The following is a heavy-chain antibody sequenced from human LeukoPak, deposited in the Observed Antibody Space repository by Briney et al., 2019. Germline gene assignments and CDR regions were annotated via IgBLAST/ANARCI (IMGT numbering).Heavy chain of an antibody. CDR1: GGSISSSSYY. CDR2: IYNSGST. D-gene: IGHD3-22*01. V-gene: IGHV4-39*01. CDR3: ARREYYDSSGYR. Sequence: PSETLSLTCTVSGGSISSSSYYWGWIRQPPGKGLEWIGSIYNSGSTYYNPSRKSRVTISVDTYKNQFSLKLSSVRAADTAVYFCARREYYDSSGYRWGQGTLVSVSS. J-gene: IGHJ4*02.